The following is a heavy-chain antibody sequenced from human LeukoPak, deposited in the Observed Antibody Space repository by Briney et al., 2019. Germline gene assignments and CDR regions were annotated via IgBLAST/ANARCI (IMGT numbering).Heavy chain of an antibody. CDR2: IYSSGST. V-gene: IGHV4-59*01. CDR1: GGSIRGYY. D-gene: IGHD3-10*01. CDR3: ARVRGSGSYYNHFYFDY. J-gene: IGHJ4*02. Sequence: PSETLSLTCNVSGGSIRGYYWSWTRQPPGKGLEWIGYIYSSGSTNYNPSLKSRVTMSVDTSKNQFSLKVSSVTAADTAVDYCARVRGSGSYYNHFYFDYWGQGTLVTVSS.